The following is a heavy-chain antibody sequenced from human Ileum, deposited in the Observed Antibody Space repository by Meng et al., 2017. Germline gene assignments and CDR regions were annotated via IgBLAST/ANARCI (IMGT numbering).Heavy chain of an antibody. V-gene: IGHV4-30-2*01. Sequence: HLQLQESGSGLVTSSQTLSLTCTVSSGSSSSSAYSWTWIRQPPGKGLEWIGYIYQVGSTNYNPSLKSRVTIFVDTSKNQFSLKLTSVTAADTAVYYCASSTSGPELNYWGQGTLVTVSS. CDR2: IYQVGST. J-gene: IGHJ4*02. D-gene: IGHD2/OR15-2a*01. CDR3: ASSTSGPELNY. CDR1: SGSSSSSAYS.